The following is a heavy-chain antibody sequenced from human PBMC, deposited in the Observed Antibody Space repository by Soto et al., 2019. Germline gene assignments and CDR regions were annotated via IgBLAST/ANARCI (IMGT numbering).Heavy chain of an antibody. V-gene: IGHV3-48*03. J-gene: IGHJ4*02. CDR1: GFTFSSYE. CDR3: ARGVSFDY. Sequence: PGGSLRLSCAASGFTFSSYEINWVRQAPGKGLEWVSYISSSGSTIYYADSVKCGFTISTDNAKNSLYLQMNSLRAEDTAVYYCARGVSFDYWGQGTLVTVSS. CDR2: ISSSGSTI.